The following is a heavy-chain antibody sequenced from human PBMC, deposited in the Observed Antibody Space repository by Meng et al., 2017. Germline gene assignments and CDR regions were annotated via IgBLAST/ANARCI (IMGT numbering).Heavy chain of an antibody. CDR3: ARKLTMVRGIYNWFDP. D-gene: IGHD3-10*01. CDR1: GGSFSGYY. V-gene: IGHV4-34*01. J-gene: IGHJ5*02. Sequence: QGQLRQWGAGMFKPSETLSLTCAVYGGSFSGYYWSWIRQPPGKGLEWIGEINHSGSTNYNPSLKSRVTISVDTSKNQFSLKLSSVTAADTAVYYCARKLTMVRGIYNWFDPWGQGTLVTVSS. CDR2: INHSGST.